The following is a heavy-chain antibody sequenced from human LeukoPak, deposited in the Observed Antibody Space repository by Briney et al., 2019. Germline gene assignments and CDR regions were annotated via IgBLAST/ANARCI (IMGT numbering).Heavy chain of an antibody. J-gene: IGHJ5*02. CDR2: INPNSGGT. Sequence: GASVKVSCKASGYTFTGYYMHWVRQAPGQGLEWMGRINPNSGGTNYAQKFQGRVTMTRDTSISTAYMELSRLRSDDTAVYYCARDRLRIAAAGKAWFDPWGQGTLVTVSS. V-gene: IGHV1-2*06. CDR3: ARDRLRIAAAGKAWFDP. CDR1: GYTFTGYY. D-gene: IGHD6-13*01.